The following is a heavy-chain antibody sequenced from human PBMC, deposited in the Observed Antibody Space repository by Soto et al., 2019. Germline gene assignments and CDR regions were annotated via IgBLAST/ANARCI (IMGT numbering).Heavy chain of an antibody. CDR2: ISAYDGKT. CDR3: ARDPHEFWTSYWFDP. Sequence: ASVKVSCKTSGYTFNTYGINWVRQAPGQGLELMGWISAYDGKTTYAEKFQGRVTLTTDTSTSTAYMELRSLRSDDTAIYYCARDPHEFWTSYWFDPWGQGTPVTVSS. CDR1: GYTFNTYG. V-gene: IGHV1-18*01. J-gene: IGHJ5*02. D-gene: IGHD3-3*01.